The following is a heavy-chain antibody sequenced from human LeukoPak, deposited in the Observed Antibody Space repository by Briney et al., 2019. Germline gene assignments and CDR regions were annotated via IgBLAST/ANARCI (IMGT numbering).Heavy chain of an antibody. CDR2: ININGAGT. Sequence: GGSLRLSCTPSGFTFSSHAMSWVRQAPGKGLEWVSGININGAGTYYGDSVKGRFTISRDNSKNTLYLQMNSLRAEDTAVYYCAKVPYYYDNSGYLLYFYYFDYWGQGTLVTVSS. CDR1: GFTFSSHA. J-gene: IGHJ4*02. D-gene: IGHD3-22*01. CDR3: AKVPYYYDNSGYLLYFYYFDY. V-gene: IGHV3-23*02.